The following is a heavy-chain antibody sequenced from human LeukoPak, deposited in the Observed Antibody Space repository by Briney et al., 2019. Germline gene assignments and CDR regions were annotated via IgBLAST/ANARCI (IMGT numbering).Heavy chain of an antibody. CDR3: ARHYYDSSGYYYVS. D-gene: IGHD3-22*01. Sequence: SETLSLTCTVSGGSISSYYWSWIRQPPGKGLEWIGYIYYSGSTNYNPSLKSRVTISVDTSKNQFSLKLSSVTAADTAVYYCARHYYDSSGYYYVSWGQGTLVTVSS. CDR1: GGSISSYY. J-gene: IGHJ5*02. CDR2: IYYSGST. V-gene: IGHV4-59*08.